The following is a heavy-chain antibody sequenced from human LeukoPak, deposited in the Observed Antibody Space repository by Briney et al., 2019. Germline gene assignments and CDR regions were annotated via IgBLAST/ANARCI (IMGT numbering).Heavy chain of an antibody. J-gene: IGHJ6*03. D-gene: IGHD5-18*01. V-gene: IGHV3-48*01. CDR1: GFTFSSYS. Sequence: GGSLRLSCAASGFTFSSYSMNWVRQAPGKGLEWVSYISSSSSTIYYADSVKGRFTISRDNAKNSLYLQMNSLRAEDTAVYYCARENRYSYGFNDYYYMDVWGKGTTVTVSS. CDR2: ISSSSSTI. CDR3: ARENRYSYGFNDYYYMDV.